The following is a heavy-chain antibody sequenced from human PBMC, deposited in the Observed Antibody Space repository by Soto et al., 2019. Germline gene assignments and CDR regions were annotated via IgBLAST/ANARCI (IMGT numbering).Heavy chain of an antibody. Sequence: ASLKVSCKASGYTFTSYGISWVRQAPGQGLEWMEWISAYNGNTNYAKKLQGRVTMTTETSTSSAYLELRSLRSDDQAVYYFARDSIAAAGTVSNYYYCGIDGWGRGITVGVGS. D-gene: IGHD6-13*01. CDR1: GYTFTSYG. CDR3: ARDSIAAAGTVSNYYYCGIDG. J-gene: IGHJ6*01. V-gene: IGHV1-18*01. CDR2: ISAYNGNT.